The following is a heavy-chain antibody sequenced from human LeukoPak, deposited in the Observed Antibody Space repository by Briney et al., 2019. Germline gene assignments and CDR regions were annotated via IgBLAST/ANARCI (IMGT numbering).Heavy chain of an antibody. J-gene: IGHJ5*02. CDR3: ARGLLYYYGSGSYPWFDP. CDR1: GVSFSGYY. D-gene: IGHD3-10*01. Sequence: PSETLSLTCAVYGVSFSGYYWSWLRQPPGKGLEWIGEINHSGSTNYNPSLKSRVTISVDTSKNQFSLKLSSVTAADTAVYYCARGLLYYYGSGSYPWFDPWGQGTLVTVSS. CDR2: INHSGST. V-gene: IGHV4-34*01.